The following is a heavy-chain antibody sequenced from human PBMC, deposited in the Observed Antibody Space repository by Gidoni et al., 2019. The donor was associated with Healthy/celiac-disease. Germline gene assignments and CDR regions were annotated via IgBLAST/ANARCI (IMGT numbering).Heavy chain of an antibody. CDR3: AIGGGSARLDY. D-gene: IGHD3-10*01. CDR1: GYSISSGYS. CDR2: IYHSGST. Sequence: QVQLQESGPGLVKPSETLSLTCAVSGYSISSGYSWGWIRQPPGKGLEWIGSIYHSGSTYYNPSLKSRVTISVDTSKNQFSLKLSSVTAADTAVYYCAIGGGSARLDYWGQGTLVTVSS. V-gene: IGHV4-38-2*01. J-gene: IGHJ4*02.